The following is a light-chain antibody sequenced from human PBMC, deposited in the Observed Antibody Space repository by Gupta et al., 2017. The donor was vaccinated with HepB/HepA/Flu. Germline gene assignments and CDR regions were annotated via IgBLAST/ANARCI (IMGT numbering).Light chain of an antibody. V-gene: IGKV2-28*01. CDR3: MQTRQSPLT. CDR1: ESLLHSNGHNY. CDR2: LGS. J-gene: IGKJ4*01. Sequence: DIGMTQSPPSLPVTPGEAASISCGSSESLLHSNGHNYLNWYLQSPGQSPQLLIYLGSNRASGVPGRFSGSGSGTYFTLDISRVEAEDVGVYFCMQTRQSPLTFGGGTRVEMK.